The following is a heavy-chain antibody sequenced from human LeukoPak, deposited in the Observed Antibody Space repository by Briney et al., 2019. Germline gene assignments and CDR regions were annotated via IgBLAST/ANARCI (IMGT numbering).Heavy chain of an antibody. V-gene: IGHV4-39*07. Sequence: SETLSLTCTVSGGSISSSSYYWGWIRQPPGKGLEWIGSIYYSGSTYYNPSLKSRVTISVDTSKNQFSLKLSSVTAADTAVYYCAREEGIAVWGQGTLVTVSS. CDR3: AREEGIAV. CDR1: GGSISSSSYY. D-gene: IGHD6-19*01. CDR2: IYYSGST. J-gene: IGHJ4*02.